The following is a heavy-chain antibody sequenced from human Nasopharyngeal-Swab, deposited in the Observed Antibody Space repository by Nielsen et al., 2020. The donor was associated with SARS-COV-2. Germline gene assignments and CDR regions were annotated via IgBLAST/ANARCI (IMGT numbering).Heavy chain of an antibody. CDR2: ISSSSSTI. D-gene: IGHD1-14*01. CDR1: GFTFSSYS. V-gene: IGHV3-48*02. J-gene: IGHJ4*02. CDR3: ARAWGTGIPRMFDY. Sequence: GESLKISCAASGFTFSSYSMNWVRQAPGKGLEWVSYISSSSSTIYYADSVKGRFTISRDNAKNSLYLQMNSLRDEDTAVYYCARAWGTGIPRMFDYWGQGTLVTVSS.